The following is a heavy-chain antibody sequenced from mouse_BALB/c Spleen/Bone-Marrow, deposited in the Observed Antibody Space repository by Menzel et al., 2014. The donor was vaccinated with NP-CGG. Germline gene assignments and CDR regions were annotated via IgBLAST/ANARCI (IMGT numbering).Heavy chain of an antibody. CDR3: STLTGTFDY. J-gene: IGHJ2*01. D-gene: IGHD4-1*01. CDR1: GFNINDTY. Sequence: EAQLQQSGAELVKRGASVTLSCTASGFNINDTYINRLKHRLEQGLEWIGSVVPPNGYTEYYPKFKGQATKIEDTSSNTAHLQLGDLTAEDSSVYYCSTLTGTFDYWAQGTTLTVSS. V-gene: IGHV14-3*02. CDR2: VVPPNGYT.